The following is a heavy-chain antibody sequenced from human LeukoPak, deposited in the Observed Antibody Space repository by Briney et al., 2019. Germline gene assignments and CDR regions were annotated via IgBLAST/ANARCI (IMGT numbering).Heavy chain of an antibody. CDR2: ISSSGSTI. D-gene: IGHD3-9*01. J-gene: IGHJ4*02. Sequence: PGGSLRLSCAASGFTFSSYEMNWVRQAPGKGLEWVSYISSSGSTIYYADSVKGRFTISRDNSKNTLYLQMNSLRAEDTAVYYCAKSSYILTGPDYWGQGTLVTVSS. V-gene: IGHV3-48*03. CDR3: AKSSYILTGPDY. CDR1: GFTFSSYE.